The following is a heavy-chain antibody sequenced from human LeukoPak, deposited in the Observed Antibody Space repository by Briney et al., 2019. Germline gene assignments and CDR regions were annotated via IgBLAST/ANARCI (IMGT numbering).Heavy chain of an antibody. CDR1: GGSISSGSYY. D-gene: IGHD4-23*01. CDR2: IYTSGST. V-gene: IGHV4-61*02. J-gene: IGHJ4*02. Sequence: SQTLSLTCTVSGGSISSGSYYWSWIRQPAGKGLEWIGRIYTSGSTNYNPSLKSRVTISVDTSKNQFSLKLSSVTAADTAVYYCARRPGLYGGKGGGSDYWGQGTLVTVSS. CDR3: ARRPGLYGGKGGGSDY.